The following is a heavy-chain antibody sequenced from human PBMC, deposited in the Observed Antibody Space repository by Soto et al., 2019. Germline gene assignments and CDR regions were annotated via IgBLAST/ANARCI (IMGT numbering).Heavy chain of an antibody. CDR2: TCYRFNRGYK. CDR1: GDRVSSNSAA. J-gene: IGHJ6*03. CDR3: AGTTSCRRYYMDV. V-gene: IGHV6-1*01. D-gene: IGHD1-7*01. Sequence: SQTPSLPCAISGDRVSSNSAAWNWIRHSTSRGREWMGRTCYRFNRGYKDYAVSLRARITVKPDPSKFQFSLYLNSVTPEDRAVYYCAGTTSCRRYYMDVWVKGRTVT.